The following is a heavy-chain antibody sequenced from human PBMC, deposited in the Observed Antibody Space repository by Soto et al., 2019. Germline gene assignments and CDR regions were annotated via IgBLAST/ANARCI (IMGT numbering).Heavy chain of an antibody. CDR2: ISAYNGNT. D-gene: IGHD2-15*01. CDR1: GYTFTSYG. Sequence: ASVQVSCQPSGYTFTSYGISWVRQAPGQGLEWMGWISAYNGNTNYAQKLQGRVTMTTDTSTSTAYMELRSLRSDDTAVYYCAREGYCSGGSCYFLSGRGYYYYGMDVWGQGTTVTVSS. CDR3: AREGYCSGGSCYFLSGRGYYYYGMDV. J-gene: IGHJ6*02. V-gene: IGHV1-18*01.